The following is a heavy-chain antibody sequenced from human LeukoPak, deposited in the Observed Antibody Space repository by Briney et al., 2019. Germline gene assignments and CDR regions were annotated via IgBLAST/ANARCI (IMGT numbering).Heavy chain of an antibody. CDR1: GGSVSSDY. Sequence: PSETLSLTCSVSGGSVSSDYWSWIRHSPGTGVEWIGYIYHPTTTNYNPSLKSRVSMSLDTSKNQFSLDLTSVTAADTAMYFCATGHSSGWFDFWGRGTLVTVSS. V-gene: IGHV4-59*02. CDR2: IYHPTTT. D-gene: IGHD6-19*01. CDR3: ATGHSSGWFDF. J-gene: IGHJ4*02.